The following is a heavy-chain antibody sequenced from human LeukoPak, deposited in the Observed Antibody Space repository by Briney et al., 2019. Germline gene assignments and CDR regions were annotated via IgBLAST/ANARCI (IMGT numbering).Heavy chain of an antibody. D-gene: IGHD3-3*01. V-gene: IGHV3-23*01. J-gene: IGHJ6*02. Sequence: GGSLRLSCAASGFTVSSSYAMSWVRQAPGKGLEWVSAISGSGGSTYYADSVKGRFTISRDNSKNTLYLQMNSLRAEDTAVYYCAKDSRNDFWSGYYNLDYYYGMDVWGQGTTVTVSS. CDR2: ISGSGGST. CDR1: GFTVSSSYA. CDR3: AKDSRNDFWSGYYNLDYYYGMDV.